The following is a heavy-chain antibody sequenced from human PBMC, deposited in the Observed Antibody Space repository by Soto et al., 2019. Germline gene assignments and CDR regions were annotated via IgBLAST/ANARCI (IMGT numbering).Heavy chain of an antibody. Sequence: EVQLLESGGGLVQPGGSLRLSCAASGFTFSSYAMSWVRQAPGKGLEWVSAISGSGGSTYYADSVKGRFTISRDNSKNTLYLQMNSLRTEDTAVYYCAKVKRGDYYGREVWGQGTTVTVSS. V-gene: IGHV3-23*01. CDR2: ISGSGGST. D-gene: IGHD4-17*01. J-gene: IGHJ6*02. CDR1: GFTFSSYA. CDR3: AKVKRGDYYGREV.